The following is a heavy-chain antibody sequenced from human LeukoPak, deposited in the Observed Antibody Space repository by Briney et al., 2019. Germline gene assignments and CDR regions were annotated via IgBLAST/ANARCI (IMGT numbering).Heavy chain of an antibody. CDR1: RFIFSDYT. Sequence: PGGSLRLSCAASRFIFSDYTMNWVRQAPGKGMEWVSSISPDSSYIFYADSVKGRFTISRDNAKNSLYLQMNSLRVEDTATYYCANNLYCASASCLWGQGTLVSVSS. D-gene: IGHD2-2*01. V-gene: IGHV3-21*01. CDR3: ANNLYCASASCL. CDR2: ISPDSSYI. J-gene: IGHJ4*02.